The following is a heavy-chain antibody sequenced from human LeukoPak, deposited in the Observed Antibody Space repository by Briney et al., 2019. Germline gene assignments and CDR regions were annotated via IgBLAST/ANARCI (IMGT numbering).Heavy chain of an antibody. Sequence: GGSLRLSCAASGFTFSDYFMSWIRQAPGKGLEWVSYISTGGSTIYYADSVKGRFTISRDNAKNSLYLQMDSLRAEDTAVYFCARDNDYYYYGTDVWGQGTTVTVSS. CDR2: ISTGGSTI. V-gene: IGHV3-11*01. J-gene: IGHJ6*02. CDR3: ARDNDYYYYGTDV. CDR1: GFTFSDYF.